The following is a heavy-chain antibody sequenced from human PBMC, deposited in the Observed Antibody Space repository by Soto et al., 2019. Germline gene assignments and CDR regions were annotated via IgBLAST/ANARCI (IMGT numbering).Heavy chain of an antibody. Sequence: PSETLSLTCTVSGGSISSYYWSWIRQPPGKGLEWIGYIYYSGSTNYNPSLKSRVTISVDTSKNQFSLKLSSVTAADTAVYYCARGLQLWLYYFDYWGQGTLVTVSS. CDR1: GGSISSYY. V-gene: IGHV4-59*01. D-gene: IGHD5-18*01. CDR2: IYYSGST. J-gene: IGHJ4*02. CDR3: ARGLQLWLYYFDY.